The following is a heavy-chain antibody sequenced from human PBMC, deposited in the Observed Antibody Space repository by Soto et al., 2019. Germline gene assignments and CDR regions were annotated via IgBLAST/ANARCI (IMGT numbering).Heavy chain of an antibody. Sequence: EVQLVESGGGLVQPGGSLRLSCAASGFTFSSYAMHWVRQAPGKGLEYVSAISSNGGSTYYADSVKGRFTVSRDNSKNTLYLQMGSLRAEDMAVYYCARVVGYCVGDCPPHRRAFDIWGQGTMVTVSS. CDR1: GFTFSSYA. CDR2: ISSNGGST. J-gene: IGHJ3*02. V-gene: IGHV3-64*07. CDR3: ARVVGYCVGDCPPHRRAFDI. D-gene: IGHD2-21*02.